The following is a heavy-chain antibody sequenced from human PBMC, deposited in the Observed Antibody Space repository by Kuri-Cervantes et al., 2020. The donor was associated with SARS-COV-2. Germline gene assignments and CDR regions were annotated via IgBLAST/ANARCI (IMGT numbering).Heavy chain of an antibody. CDR2: ISYDGSYK. CDR1: GLTFSSYG. Sequence: GGSLRLSCAASGLTFSSYGMHWVRQAPGKGLEWVTLISYDGSYKYYADSVKGRFTISRDNSKSTLFLQMNSLRDEDTAEYYCARGAAAADYFFYGMDVWGRGTTVTVSS. D-gene: IGHD6-13*01. CDR3: ARGAAAADYFFYGMDV. V-gene: IGHV3-30*03. J-gene: IGHJ6*02.